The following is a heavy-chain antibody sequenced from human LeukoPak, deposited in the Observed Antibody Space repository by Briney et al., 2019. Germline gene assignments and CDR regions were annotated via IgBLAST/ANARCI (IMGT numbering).Heavy chain of an antibody. CDR2: ISAYNGNT. Sequence: ASVRVSCKASGYTFTSYGISWVRQAPGQGLEWMGWISAYNGNTNYAQKLQGRVTMTTDTSTSTAYMELRSLRSDDTAVYYCARGNKWELLGYFDYWGQGTLVTVSS. J-gene: IGHJ4*02. D-gene: IGHD1-26*01. CDR3: ARGNKWELLGYFDY. CDR1: GYTFTSYG. V-gene: IGHV1-18*01.